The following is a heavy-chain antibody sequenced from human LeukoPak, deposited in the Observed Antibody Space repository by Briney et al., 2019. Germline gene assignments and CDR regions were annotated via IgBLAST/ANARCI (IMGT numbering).Heavy chain of an antibody. D-gene: IGHD2-21*01. Sequence: GGSLRLSCAASGFAFHAFDMYWVRQAPGKGLEWVSRINSDGGKTYYADSVRGRFTISRDDSENSLYLHMNNLKTEDTAVYHCSREGGQGDQSAFDIWGQGTMVTVSS. CDR2: INSDGGKT. CDR3: SREGGQGDQSAFDI. V-gene: IGHV3-43*02. J-gene: IGHJ3*02. CDR1: GFAFHAFD.